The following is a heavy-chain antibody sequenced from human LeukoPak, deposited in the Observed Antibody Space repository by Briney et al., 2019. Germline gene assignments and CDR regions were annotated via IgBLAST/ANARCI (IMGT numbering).Heavy chain of an antibody. CDR1: GFTVNSNY. CDR3: ASSRYYFDSSGYYPDY. V-gene: IGHV3-69-1*01. J-gene: IGHJ4*02. Sequence: GGSLRLSCAASGFTVNSNYMSWVRQAPGKGLEWVSSISSSSYIQYADSVKGRFTISRDNAANSLYLQMNSLTAEDTAVYYCASSRYYFDSSGYYPDYWGQGTLVTVSS. CDR2: ISSSSYI. D-gene: IGHD3-22*01.